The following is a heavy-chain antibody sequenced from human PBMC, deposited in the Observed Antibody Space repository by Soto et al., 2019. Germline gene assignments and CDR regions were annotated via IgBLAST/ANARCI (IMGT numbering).Heavy chain of an antibody. V-gene: IGHV1-69*01. CDR1: GGTFSSYA. CDR2: IIPIFGTA. J-gene: IGHJ5*02. D-gene: IGHD2-8*01. Sequence: QVQLVQSGAEVKKPGSSVKVSCKASGGTFSSYAISWVRQAPGQGLEWMGGIIPIFGTANYAQKFQGRVTITADESTSTAYMELSSLRSEDTAVHYCARVHGYCTNGVCYFGGGDSSSWPGGWFDPWGQGTLVTVSS. CDR3: ARVHGYCTNGVCYFGGGDSSSWPGGWFDP.